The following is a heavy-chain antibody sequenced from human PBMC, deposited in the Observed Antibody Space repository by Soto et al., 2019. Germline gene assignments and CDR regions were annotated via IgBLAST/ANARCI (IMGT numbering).Heavy chain of an antibody. CDR2: IYYSGST. D-gene: IGHD4-17*01. Sequence: PSQTLCLTCSVSGGSISSYGWSWIRQPPGKGLEWIGYIYYSGSTNYNPSLKSRVTISVDTSKNQFSLNLSSVTAADTAVYYCARRYGDCFDYWGQGTLVTGSS. J-gene: IGHJ4*02. V-gene: IGHV4-59*08. CDR3: ARRYGDCFDY. CDR1: GGSISSYG.